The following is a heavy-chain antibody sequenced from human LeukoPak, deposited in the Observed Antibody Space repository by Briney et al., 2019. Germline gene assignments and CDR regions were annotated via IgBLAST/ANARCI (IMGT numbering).Heavy chain of an antibody. J-gene: IGHJ5*02. CDR2: IYYSGST. D-gene: IGHD3-16*01. V-gene: IGHV4-59*01. Sequence: SETLSLTCTVSGGSISSYYWSWIRQPPGKGLECIGYIYYSGSTNYNPSLKSRVTISVDTSKNQFSLNLTSVTAADTAVYYCARFTPQGYGWGGYNRFDPWGQGTPVTVSS. CDR3: ARFTPQGYGWGGYNRFDP. CDR1: GGSISSYY.